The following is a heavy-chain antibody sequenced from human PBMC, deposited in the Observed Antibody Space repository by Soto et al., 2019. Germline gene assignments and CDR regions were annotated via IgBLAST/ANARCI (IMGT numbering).Heavy chain of an antibody. CDR2: INTDGSNT. CDR1: GLTFNRYW. Sequence: DVQLVETGGGVVPPGGSLRLSCAASGLTFNRYWMHWVRHAPGKGLVWVSHINTDGSNTNYADFVKGRFTISRDNAKSTLFLQMNSLRDEDTAVYYCAREFCSGGNCYTYYFDPWGQGIPVTVSS. J-gene: IGHJ5*02. V-gene: IGHV3-74*01. D-gene: IGHD2-15*01. CDR3: AREFCSGGNCYTYYFDP.